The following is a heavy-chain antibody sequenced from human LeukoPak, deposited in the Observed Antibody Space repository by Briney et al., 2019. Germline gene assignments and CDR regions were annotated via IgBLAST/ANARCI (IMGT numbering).Heavy chain of an antibody. D-gene: IGHD4-17*01. V-gene: IGHV1-18*01. J-gene: IGHJ4*02. Sequence: ASVKVSCKASGYTFTNYYITWVRQAPGQGLEWMGWISAYNGYRNYAQKLQGRVTMSTDTSTSTAYMELRSLRSDDTAVYYCARLVYGDPFDYWGQGTLVTVSS. CDR2: ISAYNGYR. CDR3: ARLVYGDPFDY. CDR1: GYTFTNYY.